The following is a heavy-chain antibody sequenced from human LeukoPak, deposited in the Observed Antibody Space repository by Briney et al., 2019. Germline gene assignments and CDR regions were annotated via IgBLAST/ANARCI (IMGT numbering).Heavy chain of an antibody. Sequence: GESLKIPCKGSGYSFTSYWIGWVRQMPGKGLEWMGIIYPGDSDTRYSPSFQGQVTISVDKSISTAYLQWNSLKASDTAMYYCARRAYYYDSSGYHEYFQHWGQGTLVTVSS. CDR3: ARRAYYYDSSGYHEYFQH. V-gene: IGHV5-51*01. D-gene: IGHD3-22*01. CDR1: GYSFTSYW. CDR2: IYPGDSDT. J-gene: IGHJ1*01.